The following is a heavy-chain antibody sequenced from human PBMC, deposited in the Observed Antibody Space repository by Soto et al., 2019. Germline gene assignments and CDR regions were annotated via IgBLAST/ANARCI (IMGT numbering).Heavy chain of an antibody. V-gene: IGHV2-5*02. D-gene: IGHD2-15*01. Sequence: SGPTLVKPTQTLTLTCTFSGFSLSTSGVGVGWIRQPPGKALEWLALIYWDDDKRSSPSLKSRLTITKDTSKNQVVLTMTNMDPVDTATYYCARSSPAGYCSGGSCYAFDIWGQGTMVTVSS. CDR3: ARSSPAGYCSGGSCYAFDI. J-gene: IGHJ3*02. CDR2: IYWDDDK. CDR1: GFSLSTSGVG.